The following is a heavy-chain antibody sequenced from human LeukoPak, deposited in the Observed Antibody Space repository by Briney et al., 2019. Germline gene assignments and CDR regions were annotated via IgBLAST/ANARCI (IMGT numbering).Heavy chain of an antibody. J-gene: IGHJ4*02. V-gene: IGHV1-24*01. CDR1: GYTLTELS. CDR3: ARGPYYGDYVGHFDY. Sequence: ASVKVSCKVSGYTLTELSMHWVRQAPGKGLEWMGGFDPEDGETIYAQKFQGRVTMTEDTSTDTAYMELSSLRSEDTAVYYCARGPYYGDYVGHFDYWGQGTLVTVSS. D-gene: IGHD4-17*01. CDR2: FDPEDGET.